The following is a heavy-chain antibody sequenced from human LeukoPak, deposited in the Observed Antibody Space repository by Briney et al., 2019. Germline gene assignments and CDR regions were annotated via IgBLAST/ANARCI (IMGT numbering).Heavy chain of an antibody. Sequence: PGGSLRLSCAASGFTFSSDSMHWVRQAPGKGLEWVSYISPSSNTIYYADSVKGRFTISRDNAKNSLYLQMNSLRAEDTAVYYCARDRGRAAADPDPTIYYYYGMDVWGQGTTVTVSS. CDR3: ARDRGRAAADPDPTIYYYYGMDV. J-gene: IGHJ6*02. CDR1: GFTFSSDS. CDR2: ISPSSNTI. V-gene: IGHV3-48*01. D-gene: IGHD6-13*01.